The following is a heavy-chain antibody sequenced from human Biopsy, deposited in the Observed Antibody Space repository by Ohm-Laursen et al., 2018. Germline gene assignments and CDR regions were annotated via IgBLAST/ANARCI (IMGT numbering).Heavy chain of an antibody. V-gene: IGHV4-61*01. CDR1: GYSIIPSGPEN. CDR2: IYSGGNT. Sequence: TLSLTCTLSGYSIIPSGPENWSWIRPPPGQGLQYIGFIYSGGNTNYNPSLRSRVTMPVDTSKNQFSLRLNSVTAADTAVYYCARGMRTTGWPYFDYWGQGILVTVSS. CDR3: ARGMRTTGWPYFDY. D-gene: IGHD2/OR15-2a*01. J-gene: IGHJ4*02.